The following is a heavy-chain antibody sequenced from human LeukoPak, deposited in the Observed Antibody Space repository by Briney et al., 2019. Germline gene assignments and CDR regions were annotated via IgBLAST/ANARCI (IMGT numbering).Heavy chain of an antibody. V-gene: IGHV1-46*01. J-gene: IGHJ6*03. D-gene: IGHD5-18*01. CDR3: ARDGGYNYGHDYSYYMDV. CDR2: INPSGGST. CDR1: GYSFTSYY. Sequence: GATLSLSCKVSGYSFTSYYMNWVRQSAGQGLEWMGIINPSGGSTTYAQKFEGRVTMTRDTSTSTVYMELSSLRSEDTAVYYCARDGGYNYGHDYSYYMDVWGKGSTVTVSS.